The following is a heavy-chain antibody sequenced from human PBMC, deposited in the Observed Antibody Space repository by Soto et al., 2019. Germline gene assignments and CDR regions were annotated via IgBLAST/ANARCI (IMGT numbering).Heavy chain of an antibody. CDR3: ASRSYNSGYLLFWY. D-gene: IGHD3-22*01. CDR1: GGSISSNNYY. CDR2: IYYSGSI. V-gene: IGHV4-39*01. Sequence: PSETLSLTCTVSGGSISSNNYYWDWIRQPPGKGLEWIGSIYYSGSIYYNPSLKSRVTISVDTSKNQFSLKLSSVTAADTAVYYCASRSYNSGYLLFWYWGQGTLVTVSS. J-gene: IGHJ4*02.